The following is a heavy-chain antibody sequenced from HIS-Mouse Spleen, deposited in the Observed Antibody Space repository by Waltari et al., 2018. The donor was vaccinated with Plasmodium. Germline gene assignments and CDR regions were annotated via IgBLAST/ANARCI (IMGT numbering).Heavy chain of an antibody. D-gene: IGHD6-19*01. V-gene: IGHV1-18*01. CDR1: GYTSTNYG. Sequence: QVPLVQSGAEVKKPGPAVKVSCKDSGYTSTNYGISWVRQALGQGLEWMGWISPYNGNTHFAQKLQGRVTMTTDTSTSTAYMELRSLRSDDTAVYYCARGSAGDAFDIWGQGTMVTVSS. J-gene: IGHJ3*02. CDR3: ARGSAGDAFDI. CDR2: ISPYNGNT.